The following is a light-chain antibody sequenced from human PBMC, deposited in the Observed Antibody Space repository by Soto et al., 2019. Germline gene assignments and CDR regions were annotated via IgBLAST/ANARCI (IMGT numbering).Light chain of an antibody. CDR2: EVS. J-gene: IGLJ2*01. CDR3: CSYTGSLTLL. Sequence: QSALTQPASVSRSPGQSITISCTGSSSDVGGYEYVSWYQQHPGKAPKLMIYEVSNRPSGVSNRFSGSKSGNTASLTISGHQAEDEADYYCCSYTGSLTLLFGGGTKLTVL. V-gene: IGLV2-14*01. CDR1: SSDVGGYEY.